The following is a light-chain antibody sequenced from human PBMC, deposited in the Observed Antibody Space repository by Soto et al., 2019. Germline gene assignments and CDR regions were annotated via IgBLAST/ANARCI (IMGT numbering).Light chain of an antibody. CDR2: GAS. J-gene: IGKJ1*01. V-gene: IGKV3-20*01. CDR3: QQYGSSGT. CDR1: QSVSNNY. Sequence: IVLTQSPGTPSLSPGERATLSCMASQSVSNNYLAWYQQKPGQAPRLLIYGASNRATGIPDRFSGSGSGTDFTLTISRLEPEDFAVYYWQQYGSSGTFGQGTKVDIK.